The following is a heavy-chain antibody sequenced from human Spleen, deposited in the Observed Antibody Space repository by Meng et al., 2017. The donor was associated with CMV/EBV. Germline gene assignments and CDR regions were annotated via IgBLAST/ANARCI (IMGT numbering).Heavy chain of an antibody. CDR2: INPKSGGT. J-gene: IGHJ4*02. D-gene: IGHD3-10*01. CDR3: AKVSSSAVALDY. Sequence: CEDSGYTFSGYNRHWLRQAPGQGLEWMGWINPKSGGTNYAQNFHGRVTMTRDTSISTAYMELSGLKSDDTAVYYCAKVSSSAVALDYWGQGTLVTVSS. CDR1: GYTFSGYN. V-gene: IGHV1-2*02.